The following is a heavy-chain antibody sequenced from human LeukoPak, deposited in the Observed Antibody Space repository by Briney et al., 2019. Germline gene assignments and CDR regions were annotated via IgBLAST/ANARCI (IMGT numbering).Heavy chain of an antibody. Sequence: GGSLRLSCAASGFTFSNYMMHWVRQAPGKGLVWVSRIKSDGITITYADSVKGRFTISRDNAKNSLFLQMNSLRAEDTAVYYCAREVVIVPDYFYYGLDVWGQGTTVTVSS. D-gene: IGHD2/OR15-2a*01. CDR3: AREVVIVPDYFYYGLDV. CDR2: IKSDGITI. V-gene: IGHV3-74*01. J-gene: IGHJ6*02. CDR1: GFTFSNYM.